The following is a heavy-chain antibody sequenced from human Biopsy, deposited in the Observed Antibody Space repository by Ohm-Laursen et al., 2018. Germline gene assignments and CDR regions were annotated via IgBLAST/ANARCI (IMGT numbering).Heavy chain of an antibody. CDR2: INQAGTT. V-gene: IGHV4-34*08. CDR1: GKTFSDYQ. J-gene: IGHJ4*02. CDR3: GNEVHGRDY. D-gene: IGHD2-15*01. Sequence: GTLSLTCTVFGKTFSDYQWSWIRQLPGKGLEWIGQINQAGTTNYNPSLKSRVSISADASKYEFSLRLTSVTAADTAVYLCGNEVHGRDYWGLGAQVTVSS.